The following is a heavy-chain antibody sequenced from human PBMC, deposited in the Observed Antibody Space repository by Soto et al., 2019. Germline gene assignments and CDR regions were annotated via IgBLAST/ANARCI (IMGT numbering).Heavy chain of an antibody. Sequence: PSETLSLTCTVSGGSISSYYWSWIRQPPGKGLEWIGYIYYSGSTNYNPSLKSRVTISVDTSKNQFSLKLSSVTAADTAVYYCARIQQWLANWFDPWGQGTLVTVSS. CDR3: ARIQQWLANWFDP. CDR1: GGSISSYY. J-gene: IGHJ5*02. CDR2: IYYSGST. D-gene: IGHD6-19*01. V-gene: IGHV4-59*01.